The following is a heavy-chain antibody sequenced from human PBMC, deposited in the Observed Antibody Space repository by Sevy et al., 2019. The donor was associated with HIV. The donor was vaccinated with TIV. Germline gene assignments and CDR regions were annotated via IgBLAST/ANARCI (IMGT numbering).Heavy chain of an antibody. V-gene: IGHV3-30*18. CDR3: AKDLDDFWSGYYPAYGMDV. J-gene: IGHJ6*02. CDR2: ISYDGSNK. CDR1: GFTFSSYG. D-gene: IGHD3-3*01. Sequence: GGSLRLSCAASGFTFSSYGMHWVRQAPGKGLEWVAVISYDGSNKYYADSVKGRFTISRDNSKNTLYLQMNSLSAEDTAVYYCAKDLDDFWSGYYPAYGMDVWGQGTTVTVSS.